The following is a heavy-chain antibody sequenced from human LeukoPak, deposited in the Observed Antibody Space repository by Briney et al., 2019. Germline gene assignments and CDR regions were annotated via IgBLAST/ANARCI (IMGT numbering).Heavy chain of an antibody. CDR2: INPNTGGT. CDR1: GYTFTGHY. J-gene: IGHJ4*02. V-gene: IGHV1-2*02. Sequence: ASVKVSCKTSGYTFTGHYMHWVRQAPGQGLEWMGWINPNTGGTNYAQKFQGRVTMTSDTSISTAYMELSSLRSDDTAVYYCARAPMIVVVFPPRLDFWGQGTLVTVSS. D-gene: IGHD3-22*01. CDR3: ARAPMIVVVFPPRLDF.